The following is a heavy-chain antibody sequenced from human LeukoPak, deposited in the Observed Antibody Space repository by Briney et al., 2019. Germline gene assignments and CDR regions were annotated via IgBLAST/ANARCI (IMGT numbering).Heavy chain of an antibody. V-gene: IGHV4-34*01. D-gene: IGHD3-16*01. Sequence: SETLSLTCAVYGGSFSGYYWSWIRQPPGKGLEWIGEINHSGSTNYNPSLKSRVTISVDTSKNQFSLKLSSVTAADTAVYYCARHRYLGNNWFDPWGQGTLVTVSS. CDR1: GGSFSGYY. J-gene: IGHJ5*02. CDR2: INHSGST. CDR3: ARHRYLGNNWFDP.